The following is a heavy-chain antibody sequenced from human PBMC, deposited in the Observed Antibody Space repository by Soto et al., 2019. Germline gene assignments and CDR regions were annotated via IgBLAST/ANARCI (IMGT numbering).Heavy chain of an antibody. J-gene: IGHJ6*02. CDR3: ARDGSSWYFDNYYYYGMDV. V-gene: IGHV3-21*01. CDR2: ISSSSSYI. Sequence: LRLSCAASGFTFSSYSMNWVRQAPGKGLEWVSSISSSSSYIYYADSVRGRFTISRDNAKNSLYLQMNSLRAEDTAVYYCARDGSSWYFDNYYYYGMDVWGQGTTVTVSS. CDR1: GFTFSSYS. D-gene: IGHD6-13*01.